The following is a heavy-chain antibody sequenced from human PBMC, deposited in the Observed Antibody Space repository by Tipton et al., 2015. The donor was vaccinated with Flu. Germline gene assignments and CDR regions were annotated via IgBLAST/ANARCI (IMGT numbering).Heavy chain of an antibody. CDR1: GFTLSSYW. CDR3: ARERRCRTTSCYMGSDWYFDL. J-gene: IGHJ2*01. V-gene: IGHV3-7*01. Sequence: SLRLSCAASGFTLSSYWMSWVRQAPGKGLEWVANIKQDGGEKYYVDSVEGRFTISRDNTKNSLYLQINSLRAEDTAVYYCARERRCRTTSCYMGSDWYFDLWGRGTLVTVPS. CDR2: IKQDGGEK. D-gene: IGHD2-2*02.